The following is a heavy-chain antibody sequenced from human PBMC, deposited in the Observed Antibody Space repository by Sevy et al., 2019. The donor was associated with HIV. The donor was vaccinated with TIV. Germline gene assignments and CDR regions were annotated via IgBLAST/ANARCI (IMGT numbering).Heavy chain of an antibody. CDR3: ASMTYYYGSGSYPIDY. Sequence: SETLSLTCTVSGGSISSGDYYWCWIRQPPGKGLEWIGYIYYSGSTYYNPSLKSRVTISVDTSKNQFSLKLSSVTAADTAVYYCASMTYYYGSGSYPIDYWGQGTLVTVSS. V-gene: IGHV4-30-4*01. D-gene: IGHD3-10*01. J-gene: IGHJ4*02. CDR1: GGSISSGDYY. CDR2: IYYSGST.